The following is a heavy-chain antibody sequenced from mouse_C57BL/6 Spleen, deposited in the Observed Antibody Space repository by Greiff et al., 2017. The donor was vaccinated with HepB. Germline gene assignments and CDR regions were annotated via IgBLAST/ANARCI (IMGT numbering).Heavy chain of an antibody. CDR2: IDPSDSYT. V-gene: IGHV1-69*01. J-gene: IGHJ4*01. Sequence: VQLQQPGAELVMPGASVKLSCKASGYTFTSYWMHWVKQRPGQGLEWIGEIDPSDSYTNYNQKFKGKSTLTVDKSSSTAYMQLSSLTSEDSAVYYCARRVLYYVIPYAMDYWGQGTSVTVSS. D-gene: IGHD2-1*01. CDR1: GYTFTSYW. CDR3: ARRVLYYVIPYAMDY.